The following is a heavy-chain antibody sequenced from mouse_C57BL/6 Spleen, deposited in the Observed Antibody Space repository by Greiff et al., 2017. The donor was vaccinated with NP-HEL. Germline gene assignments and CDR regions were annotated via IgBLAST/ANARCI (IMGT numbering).Heavy chain of an antibody. Sequence: VQLQQPGAELVRPGTSVKLSCKASGYTFTSYWMHWVKQRPGQGLEWIGVIDPSDSYTNYNQKFKGKATLTVDTSSSTAYMQLSSLTSEDSAVYYCARRLYDYDDYWGQGTTLTVSS. V-gene: IGHV1-59*01. CDR3: ARRLYDYDDY. J-gene: IGHJ2*01. D-gene: IGHD2-4*01. CDR1: GYTFTSYW. CDR2: IDPSDSYT.